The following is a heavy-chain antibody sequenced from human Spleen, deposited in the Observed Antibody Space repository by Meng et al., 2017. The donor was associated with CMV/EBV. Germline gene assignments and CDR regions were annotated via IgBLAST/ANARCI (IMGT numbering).Heavy chain of an antibody. V-gene: IGHV3-7*01. D-gene: IGHD2-2*02. J-gene: IGHJ4*02. CDR2: IKQDGSEK. CDR1: GFTFSSYW. Sequence: GESLKISCAASGFTFSSYWMSWVRQAPGKGLEWVANIKQDGSEKSYVDSVKGRFTISRDNAKNSLYLQMNSLRAEDTAVYYCAREGAAGQLLYPFDYWGQGTLVTVSS. CDR3: AREGAAGQLLYPFDY.